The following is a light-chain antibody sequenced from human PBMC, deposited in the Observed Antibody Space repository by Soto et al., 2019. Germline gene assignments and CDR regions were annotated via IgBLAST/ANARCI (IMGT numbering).Light chain of an antibody. CDR2: YGS. V-gene: IGLV2-23*01. CDR1: SSDVGFYNL. J-gene: IGLJ1*01. CDR3: CSYADSSSYV. Sequence: QSARTQPASESGSPGQSITISCTRTSSDVGFYNLVCWYQHRPGKAPKFILYYGSKRPSGVSNRFSGSKSGNKASLTHSGLQAEDEAYYYCCSYADSSSYVCAGETQVTLL.